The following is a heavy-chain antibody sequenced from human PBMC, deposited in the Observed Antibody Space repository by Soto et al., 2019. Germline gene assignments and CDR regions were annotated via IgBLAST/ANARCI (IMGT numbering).Heavy chain of an antibody. J-gene: IGHJ4*02. D-gene: IGHD3-3*01. CDR3: ARGPWDDFWSGAGRFDY. CDR2: ISAYNGNT. Sequence: ASVKVSGKASGYTFTSYGISWVRQAPGQGLEWMGWISAYNGNTNYAQKLQGRVTMTTDTSTSTAYMELRSLRSDDTAVYYCARGPWDDFWSGAGRFDYWGQGTLVTVSS. CDR1: GYTFTSYG. V-gene: IGHV1-18*01.